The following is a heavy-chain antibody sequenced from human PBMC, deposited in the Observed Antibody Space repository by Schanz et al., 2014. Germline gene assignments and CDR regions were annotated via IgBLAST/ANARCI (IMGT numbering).Heavy chain of an antibody. CDR1: GFTFSIYA. V-gene: IGHV3-64*01. CDR2: ISSKGDMT. CDR3: ARDNRYYLFDY. D-gene: IGHD3-16*02. Sequence: EVQLVESGGGWVQPGGSLRLSCAASGFTFSIYAMHWVRQAPGKGLEYVSAISSKGDMTFYGNSVKGRFTISRDNSKNTLYLQLGSLSAEDTAVYFCARDNRYYLFDYWGQGALVTVSS. J-gene: IGHJ4*02.